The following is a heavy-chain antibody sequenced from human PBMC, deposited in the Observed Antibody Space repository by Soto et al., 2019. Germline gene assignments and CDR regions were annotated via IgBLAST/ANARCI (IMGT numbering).Heavy chain of an antibody. CDR1: GFTFSNYA. CDR3: AKDREAPLFLLDY. J-gene: IGHJ4*02. CDR2: ISGSGGST. D-gene: IGHD3-10*01. Sequence: LRLSCAASGFTFSNYAMSWVRQAPGQGLEWVSAISGSGGSTYYAGSVKGRFTISRDNSKNTLYLQMNNLRAEDTAVYHCAKDREAPLFLLDYWGQGSLVTVSS. V-gene: IGHV3-23*01.